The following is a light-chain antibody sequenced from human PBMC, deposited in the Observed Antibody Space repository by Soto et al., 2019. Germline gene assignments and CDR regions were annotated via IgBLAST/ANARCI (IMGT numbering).Light chain of an antibody. CDR1: QSLVSVDGNTY. CDR2: KVS. CDR3: MQGTHMPPT. Sequence: DVVMTQSPLSLPVTLGQPASISCRSSQSLVSVDGNTYFDGYQQRPGHAPRRLIYKVSNRASGVPARCSGSGAGTDFTLKSSRVEAEDRGVYYGMQGTHMPPTVGQGTKREIK. V-gene: IGKV2-30*01. J-gene: IGKJ2*01.